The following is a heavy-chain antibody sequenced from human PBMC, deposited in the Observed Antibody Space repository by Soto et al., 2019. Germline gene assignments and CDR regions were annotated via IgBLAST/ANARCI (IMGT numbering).Heavy chain of an antibody. J-gene: IGHJ3*02. CDR2: TIPIFGTA. V-gene: IGHV1-69*13. CDR3: ARALELRLAFDI. CDR1: GGTFSSYA. Sequence: SVKVSCKASGGTFSSYAISWVRQAPGQGLEWMGGTIPIFGTANYAQKFQGRVTITADESTSTAYMELSSLRSEDTAVYYCARALELRLAFDIWGQGTMVTVSS. D-gene: IGHD1-7*01.